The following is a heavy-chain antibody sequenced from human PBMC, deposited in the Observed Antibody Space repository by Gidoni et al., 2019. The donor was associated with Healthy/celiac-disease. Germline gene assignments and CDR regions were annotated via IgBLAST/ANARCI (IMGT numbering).Heavy chain of an antibody. CDR3: ASGIAVAGNYYYYYMDV. V-gene: IGHV1-69*01. J-gene: IGHJ6*03. D-gene: IGHD6-19*01. CDR1: GGTFSSYA. Sequence: QVQLVQSGAEVKKPGSSVKVSCKASGGTFSSYAIRWVRQAPGQGLEWMGGIIPIFGTANYAQKFQGRVTITADESTSTAYMELSSLRSEDTAVYYCASGIAVAGNYYYYYMDVWGKGTTVTVSS. CDR2: IIPIFGTA.